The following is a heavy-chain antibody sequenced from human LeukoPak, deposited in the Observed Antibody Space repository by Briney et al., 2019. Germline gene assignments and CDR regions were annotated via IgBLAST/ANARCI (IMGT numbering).Heavy chain of an antibody. J-gene: IGHJ4*02. V-gene: IGHV4-59*06. CDR3: ASVRRYYGSGSYYDFDY. D-gene: IGHD3-10*01. Sequence: SETLSLTCTVSGGSISSYYWSWIRQPPGKGLEWIGYIFYSGSTYYNPSLKSRITMSVDTSKNQFSLKLSSVTAADMAVYYCASVRRYYGSGSYYDFDYWGQGTLVTVSS. CDR1: GGSISSYY. CDR2: IFYSGST.